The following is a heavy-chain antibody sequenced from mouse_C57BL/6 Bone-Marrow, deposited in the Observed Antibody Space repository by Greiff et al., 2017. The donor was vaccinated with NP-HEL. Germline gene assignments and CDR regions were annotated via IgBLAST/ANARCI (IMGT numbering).Heavy chain of an antibody. Sequence: DVQLVESGGGLVQPGGSLSLSCAASGFTFTDYYMSWVRQPPGKALEWLGFIRNKANGYTTEYSASVKGRFTISRDNSQSILYLQMNALRAEDSATYYCAKSSYGLAYWGQGTLVTVSA. V-gene: IGHV7-3*03. CDR2: IRNKANGYTT. D-gene: IGHD1-1*02. J-gene: IGHJ3*01. CDR1: GFTFTDYY. CDR3: AKSSYGLAY.